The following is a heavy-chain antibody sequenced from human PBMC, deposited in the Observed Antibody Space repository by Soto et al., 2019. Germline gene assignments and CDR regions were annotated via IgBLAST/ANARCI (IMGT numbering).Heavy chain of an antibody. CDR3: ARVVPGAEAWFGP. D-gene: IGHD2-2*01. Sequence: ASVKVSCKTSGYTLSNYGITWVRQAPGQPLEWLGWISLYSDGTNYAQKFQGRVSMTTDTSTTTAYMELRSLRSDDTAVYYCARVVPGAEAWFGPWGQGTLVTVSS. CDR1: GYTLSNYG. J-gene: IGHJ5*02. CDR2: ISLYSDGT. V-gene: IGHV1-18*01.